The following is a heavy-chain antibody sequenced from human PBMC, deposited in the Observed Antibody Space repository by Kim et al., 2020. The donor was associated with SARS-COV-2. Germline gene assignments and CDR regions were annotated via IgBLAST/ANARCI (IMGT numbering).Heavy chain of an antibody. CDR2: INHSGST. CDR1: GGSFSGYY. V-gene: IGHV4-34*01. J-gene: IGHJ5*02. CDR3: ARKKMVRGFSFDP. D-gene: IGHD3-10*01. Sequence: SETLSLTCAVYGGSFSGYYWSWIRQPPGKGLEWIGEINHSGSTNYNPSLKSRVTISVDTSKNQFSLKLSSVTAADTAVYYCARKKMVRGFSFDPWGQGTLVTVSS.